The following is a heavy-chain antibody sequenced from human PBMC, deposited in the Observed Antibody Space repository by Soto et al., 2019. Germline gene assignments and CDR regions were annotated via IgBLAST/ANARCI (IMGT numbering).Heavy chain of an antibody. CDR1: GFTFSSYS. V-gene: IGHV3-48*01. CDR3: ARHPERIAEIGWFDP. CDR2: ISSSSSTI. Sequence: PGGSLRLSCASSGFTFSSYSMNWVRQAPGKGLEWVSYISSSSSTIYYADSVKGRFTISRDNAKNSLYLQMNSLRAEDTAVYYCARHPERIAEIGWFDPWGQGT. J-gene: IGHJ5*02. D-gene: IGHD6-13*01.